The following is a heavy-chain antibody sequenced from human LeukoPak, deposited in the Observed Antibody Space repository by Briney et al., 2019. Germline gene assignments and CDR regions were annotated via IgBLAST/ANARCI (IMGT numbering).Heavy chain of an antibody. V-gene: IGHV3-53*01. Sequence: PGGSLRLSCAASGFTVSSNYMSWVRQAPGKGLEWVSVIYSGGSTYYADSVKGRFTISRDNSKNTLYLQMNSLRAEDTAVCYCARAVSVSGGDGYWGQGTLVTVSS. CDR2: IYSGGST. D-gene: IGHD2-21*02. CDR1: GFTVSSNY. J-gene: IGHJ4*02. CDR3: ARAVSVSGGDGY.